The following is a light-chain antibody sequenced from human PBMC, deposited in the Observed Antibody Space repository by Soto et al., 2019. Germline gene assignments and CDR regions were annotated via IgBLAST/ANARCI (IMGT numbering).Light chain of an antibody. CDR1: SSNIGAGYV. CDR2: SDD. CDR3: QSYDNNRDYV. J-gene: IGLJ1*01. V-gene: IGLV1-40*01. Sequence: QSALTQPPSVSGAPGQRVTISCTGSSSNIGAGYVVHWYQQLPGAAPKLLILSDDNRPSGVPDRFSGSNSGTSASLTITGLQPEDEADYYCQSYDNNRDYVFGSGTKVTVL.